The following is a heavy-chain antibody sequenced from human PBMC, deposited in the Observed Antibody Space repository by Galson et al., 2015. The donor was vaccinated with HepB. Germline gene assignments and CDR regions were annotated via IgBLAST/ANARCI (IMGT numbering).Heavy chain of an antibody. J-gene: IGHJ4*02. CDR3: ARTYSYGQHFDY. CDR1: GGSISSYY. Sequence: SETLSLTCTVSGGSISSYYWSWIRQPPGKGLEWIGYIYYSGSTNYNPSLKSRVTISVDTSKNQFSLKLSSVTAADTAVYYCARTYSYGQHFDYWGQGTLVTVS. CDR2: IYYSGST. V-gene: IGHV4-59*01. D-gene: IGHD5-18*01.